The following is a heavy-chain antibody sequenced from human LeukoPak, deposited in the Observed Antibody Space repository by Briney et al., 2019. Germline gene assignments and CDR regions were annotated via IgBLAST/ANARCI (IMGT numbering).Heavy chain of an antibody. J-gene: IGHJ6*03. D-gene: IGHD3-10*01. CDR3: ARGYYYGSGAYYYYYMDV. CDR2: IIPIFGTA. Sequence: SVKVSCKASGGTFSSYAISWVRQAPGQGLEWMGGIIPIFGTANYAQKFQGRVTITTDESTGTAYMELSSLRSEDTAVYYCARGYYYGSGAYYYYYMDVWGKGTTVTVSS. V-gene: IGHV1-69*05. CDR1: GGTFSSYA.